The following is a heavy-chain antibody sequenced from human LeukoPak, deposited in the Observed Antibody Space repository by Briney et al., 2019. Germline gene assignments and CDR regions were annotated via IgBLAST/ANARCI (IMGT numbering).Heavy chain of an antibody. CDR3: ASDTVDTAVGIDY. CDR2: ISNGGSYK. CDR1: GFTFSTYG. Sequence: PGGSLRLSCEASGFTFSTYGMHWVRQAPGKGLEWVAGISNGGSYKYYADSVKGRFTISRDNSRNTLYLQMNSLRAEDTAVYYCASDTVDTAVGIDYWGQGTLVTVSS. D-gene: IGHD5-18*01. V-gene: IGHV3-30*03. J-gene: IGHJ4*02.